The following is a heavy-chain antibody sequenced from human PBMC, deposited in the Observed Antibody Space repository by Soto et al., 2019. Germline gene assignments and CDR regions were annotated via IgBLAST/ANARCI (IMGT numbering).Heavy chain of an antibody. CDR1: GFTFSIYA. J-gene: IGHJ3*02. CDR3: AKDQMELYAFDI. D-gene: IGHD1-7*01. V-gene: IGHV3-23*01. CDR2: ISGSGGST. Sequence: GGSLRLSCAASGFTFSIYAMSWFRQAPGKGLEWVSAISGSGGSTYYADSVKGRFTISRDNSKNTLYLQMNSLRAEDTAVYYCAKDQMELYAFDIWGQGTMVTVSS.